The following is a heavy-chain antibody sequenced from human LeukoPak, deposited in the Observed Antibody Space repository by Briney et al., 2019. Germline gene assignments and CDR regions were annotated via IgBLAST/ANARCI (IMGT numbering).Heavy chain of an antibody. V-gene: IGHV3-30*03. CDR1: GFTFSSYG. CDR3: ARDLLSPYSSGWEDY. CDR2: ISYDGSNK. D-gene: IGHD6-19*01. Sequence: PGGSLRLSCAASGFTFSSYGMHWVRQAPGKGLEWVAVISYDGSNKYYADSVKGRFTISRDNSKNTLYLQMNSLRAEDTAVYYCARDLLSPYSSGWEDYWGQGTLVTVSS. J-gene: IGHJ4*02.